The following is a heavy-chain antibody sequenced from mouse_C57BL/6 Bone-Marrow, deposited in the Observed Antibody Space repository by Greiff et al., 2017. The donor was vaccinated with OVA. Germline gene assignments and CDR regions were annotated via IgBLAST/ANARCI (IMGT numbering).Heavy chain of an antibody. J-gene: IGHJ2*01. Sequence: VQLKQSGAELVRPGASVKLSCTASGFNIKDDYMHWVKQRPEQGLEWIGWIDPENGDTEYASKFQGKATITADTSSNTAYLQLSSLTSEDTAVYYCKTAQATGFDYWGQGTTLTVSS. CDR2: IDPENGDT. CDR1: GFNIKDDY. CDR3: KTAQATGFDY. D-gene: IGHD3-2*02. V-gene: IGHV14-4*01.